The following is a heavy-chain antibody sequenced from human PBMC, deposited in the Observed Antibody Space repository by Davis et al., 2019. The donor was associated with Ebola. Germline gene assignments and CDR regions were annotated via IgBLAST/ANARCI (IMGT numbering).Heavy chain of an antibody. CDR3: ARLGGGFSLVDQ. CDR2: MFHSGNT. Sequence: SETLSLTCAVYGGSFSGSYWGWIRQPPGKGLECIAYMFHSGNTLYNPSLRSRVTMSVDTSKNQFSLSLSSVTAPDTAVYYCARLGGGFSLVDQWGQGTLVTVSS. CDR1: GGSFSGSY. J-gene: IGHJ4*02. D-gene: IGHD4-23*01. V-gene: IGHV4-34*12.